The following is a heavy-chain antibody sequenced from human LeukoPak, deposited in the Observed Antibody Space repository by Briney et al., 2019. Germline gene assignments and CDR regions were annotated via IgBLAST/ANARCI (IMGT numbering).Heavy chain of an antibody. V-gene: IGHV4-61*02. J-gene: IGHJ5*02. D-gene: IGHD6-6*01. Sequence: SETLSLTCTVSGGSISSGSYYWSWIRQPAGKGLEWIGRIYTSGSTNYNPSLKSRVTISVDTSKNQFSLKLSSVTAADTAVYYCAREEYVTWFDPWGQGTLVTVSS. CDR2: IYTSGST. CDR1: GGSISSGSYY. CDR3: AREEYVTWFDP.